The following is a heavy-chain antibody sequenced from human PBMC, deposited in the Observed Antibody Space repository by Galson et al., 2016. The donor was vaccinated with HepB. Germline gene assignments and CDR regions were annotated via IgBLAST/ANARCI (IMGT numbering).Heavy chain of an antibody. CDR1: GGSIRSTTYY. Sequence: SETLSLTCTVSGGSIRSTTYYWGWIRQPPGKGLEWIGSIYYSGSTYYNPSLKSRVTISVDTSKNQFSLKLSSVTAADAAVYYCARDRPLYGSGSSTNNWFDPWGQGTLVTVSS. CDR3: ARDRPLYGSGSSTNNWFDP. D-gene: IGHD3-10*01. V-gene: IGHV4-39*07. CDR2: IYYSGST. J-gene: IGHJ5*02.